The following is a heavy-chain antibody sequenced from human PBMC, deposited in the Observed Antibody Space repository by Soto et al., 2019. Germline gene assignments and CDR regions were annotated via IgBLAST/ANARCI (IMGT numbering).Heavy chain of an antibody. Sequence: GKGLEWVSIIYSGGNTYYADSVKCRFTISRDNSKNTLYLQMNSLRAEDTAFFFFMRTKEDIRGHGPGYSCLPTLRSRHS. V-gene: IGHV3-66*01. J-gene: IGHJ5*01. D-gene: IGHD2-21*01. CDR2: IYSGGNT. CDR3: MRTKEDIRGHGPGYSCLPTLRSRHS.